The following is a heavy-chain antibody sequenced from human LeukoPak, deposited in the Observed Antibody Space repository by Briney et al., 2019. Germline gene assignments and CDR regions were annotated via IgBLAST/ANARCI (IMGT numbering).Heavy chain of an antibody. D-gene: IGHD2-2*02. V-gene: IGHV3-11*01. CDR2: ISSSGSTI. Sequence: GGSLRLSCAASGFTVSSNYMSWVRQAPGKGLEWVSYISSSGSTIYYADSVKGRFTISRDNAKNSLYLQMNSLRAEDTAVYYCARGYYYCSSTSCYTAFYYYMDVWGKGTTVTVSS. CDR3: ARGYYYCSSTSCYTAFYYYMDV. J-gene: IGHJ6*03. CDR1: GFTVSSNY.